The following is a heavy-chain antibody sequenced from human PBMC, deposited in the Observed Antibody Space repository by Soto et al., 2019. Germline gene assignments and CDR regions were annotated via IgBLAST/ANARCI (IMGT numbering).Heavy chain of an antibody. J-gene: IGHJ4*02. CDR3: AREYCSSTSCYGPDY. Sequence: QVPLVQSGAEVKKPGASVKVSCKASGYTLTSYGLSWVRQAPGQGLEWMGWISTYNGNTKYAQKLQGRVTMTTDTSTSTAYMELRSLRSDDTAVYYCAREYCSSTSCYGPDYWGQGTLVTVSS. D-gene: IGHD2-2*01. CDR2: ISTYNGNT. CDR1: GYTLTSYG. V-gene: IGHV1-18*01.